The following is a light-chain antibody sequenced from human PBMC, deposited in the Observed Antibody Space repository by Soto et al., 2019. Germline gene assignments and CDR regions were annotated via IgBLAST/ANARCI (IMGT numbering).Light chain of an antibody. CDR3: AVWDDRLSARV. Sequence: QSVLTQPPSASGTPGQRVTISCSGSTSNIGSDYVYWFQQLPGTAPKLLIYTDDQRPSGVPDRFSGSKSGNTASLAISGLRSEDEADYCCAVWDDRLSARVFGGGTKLTVL. J-gene: IGLJ3*02. CDR1: TSNIGSDY. V-gene: IGLV1-47*02. CDR2: TDD.